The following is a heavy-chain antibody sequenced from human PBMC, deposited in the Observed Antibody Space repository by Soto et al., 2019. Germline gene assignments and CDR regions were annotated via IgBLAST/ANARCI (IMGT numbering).Heavy chain of an antibody. Sequence: SETLCLTCTVSGGSISGDYYWNWIRHAPGKGLEWSGYVYHSGSTYPQPSLKSRGSISADTSNNPFSLKLSSVTAADTAVYFCAREPDDITGNRIDSWGQGMPVT. CDR3: AREPDDITGNRIDS. J-gene: IGHJ5*01. V-gene: IGHV4-30-4*01. CDR1: GGSISGDYY. CDR2: VYHSGST. D-gene: IGHD3-22*01.